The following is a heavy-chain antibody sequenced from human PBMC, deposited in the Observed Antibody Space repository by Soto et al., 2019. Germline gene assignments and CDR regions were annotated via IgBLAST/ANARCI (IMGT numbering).Heavy chain of an antibody. CDR3: ATVPPRRIELWLSSYYLGMEV. CDR2: MNPNSCNT. V-gene: IGHV1-8*01. Sequence: QVQLVQSGAEVNKPGPSVKVYCKASGYTFTSYDINWLRQATGQGLEWMGWMNPNSCNTGYAQKFQGKVTKTRNTSISTAYLGGSRLLFGHKVVYYCATVPPRRIELWLSSYYLGMEVWGQGTTVTVS. J-gene: IGHJ6*02. D-gene: IGHD5-18*01. CDR1: GYTFTSYD.